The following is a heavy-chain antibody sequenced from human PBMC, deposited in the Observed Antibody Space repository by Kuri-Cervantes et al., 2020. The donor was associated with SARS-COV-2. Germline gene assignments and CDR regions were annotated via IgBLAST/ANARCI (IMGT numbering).Heavy chain of an antibody. D-gene: IGHD3-10*01. V-gene: IGHV1-2*04. J-gene: IGHJ6*02. CDR2: INPNSGGT. Sequence: ASVKVSCKASGYTLSGGYYMYWVRQAPGQGLEWRGWINPNSGGTNYAQKFQGWITMTRDTSISTAYMELTRLRSDDTAVNYCSRGMVRGVIQYYYYGLDVWGQGTTVTVSS. CDR3: SRGMVRGVIQYYYYGLDV. CDR1: GYTLSGGYY.